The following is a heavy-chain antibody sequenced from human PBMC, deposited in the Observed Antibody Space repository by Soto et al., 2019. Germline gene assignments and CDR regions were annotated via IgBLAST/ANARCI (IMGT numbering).Heavy chain of an antibody. CDR1: GFSLSTSGMR. D-gene: IGHD3-22*01. CDR3: ARMKYDGSSYYFDY. J-gene: IGHJ4*02. CDR2: IDWDDDK. V-gene: IGHV2-70*04. Sequence: SGPMLVNPTPPLTLTCTFSGFSLSTSGMRVSWIRQPPGKALEWLARIDWDDDKFYNTSLKTRLTISKDTSKNQVVLTMTNMDPVDTATYFCARMKYDGSSYYFDYWGQGTLVTVSS.